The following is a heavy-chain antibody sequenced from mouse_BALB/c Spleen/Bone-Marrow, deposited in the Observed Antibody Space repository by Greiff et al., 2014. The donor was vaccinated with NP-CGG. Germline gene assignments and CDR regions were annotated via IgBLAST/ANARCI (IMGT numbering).Heavy chain of an antibody. Sequence: QVQLQQPGAELVRPGSSVKISCKASGYAFSSCWMNWVKQRPGQGLEWIGQIYPGDGDTNYNGKFKGKATLTADKSSSTAYMQLSSLTSEDSAVYFCARLDGYYPYYAMDYWGQGTSVTVSS. CDR2: IYPGDGDT. CDR3: ARLDGYYPYYAMDY. D-gene: IGHD2-3*01. J-gene: IGHJ4*01. V-gene: IGHV1-80*01. CDR1: GYAFSSCW.